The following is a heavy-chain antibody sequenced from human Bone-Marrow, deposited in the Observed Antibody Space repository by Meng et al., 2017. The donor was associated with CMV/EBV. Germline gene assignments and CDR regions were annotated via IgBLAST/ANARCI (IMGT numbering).Heavy chain of an antibody. D-gene: IGHD1-14*01. CDR1: GYTFTSYD. CDR2: MNPNSGNT. Sequence: ASVKESCKASGYTFTSYDINWVRQATGQGLEWMGWMNPNSGNTGYSQKFQGRVTITSNTSISTAYMEQSSLRSEDTAVYYCARSEPGYGMDVGGQGTTVTVSS. CDR3: ARSEPGYGMDV. J-gene: IGHJ6*02. V-gene: IGHV1-8*03.